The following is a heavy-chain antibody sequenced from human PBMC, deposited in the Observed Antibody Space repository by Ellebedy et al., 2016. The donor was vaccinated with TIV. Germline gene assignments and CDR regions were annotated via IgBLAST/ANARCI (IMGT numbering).Heavy chain of an antibody. CDR3: ARDKDSGYYQNYFDF. D-gene: IGHD3-22*01. Sequence: MPSETLSLTCTVSGGSISSYYWSWIRQPPGKGLEWIGFIYYSGSTNYNPSLKSRVTISVDTSKNQFSLKLSSVTAADTAVYYCARDKDSGYYQNYFDFWGQGTLVTVSS. CDR1: GGSISSYY. J-gene: IGHJ4*02. V-gene: IGHV4-59*01. CDR2: IYYSGST.